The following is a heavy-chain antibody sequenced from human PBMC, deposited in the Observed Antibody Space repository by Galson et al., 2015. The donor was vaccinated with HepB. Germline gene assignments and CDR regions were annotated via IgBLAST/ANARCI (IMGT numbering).Heavy chain of an antibody. CDR1: GGSVSSGSYY. CDR2: IYYSGST. J-gene: IGHJ4*02. CDR3: ARVAYYDSSGYAGAFDY. D-gene: IGHD3-22*01. Sequence: SETLSLTCTVSGGSVSSGSYYWSWIRQPPGKGLEWIGYIYYSGSTNYNPSLKSRVTISVDTSKNQFSLKLSSVTAADTAVYYCARVAYYDSSGYAGAFDYWGQGTLVTVSS. V-gene: IGHV4-61*01.